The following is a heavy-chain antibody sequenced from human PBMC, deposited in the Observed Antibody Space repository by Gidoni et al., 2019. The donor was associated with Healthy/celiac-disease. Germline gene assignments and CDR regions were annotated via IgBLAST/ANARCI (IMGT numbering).Heavy chain of an antibody. D-gene: IGHD5-12*01. J-gene: IGHJ4*02. V-gene: IGHV3-48*01. CDR1: GFTFSSYS. CDR3: AREDGYGEIDY. Sequence: EVQLVESGGGLVQPGGSLRLSCAASGFTFSSYSMNWVRQAPGKGLEWFSYISSSSSTIYYADSVKGRFTISRDNAKNSLYLQMNSLRAEDTAVYYCAREDGYGEIDYWGQGTLVTVSS. CDR2: ISSSSSTI.